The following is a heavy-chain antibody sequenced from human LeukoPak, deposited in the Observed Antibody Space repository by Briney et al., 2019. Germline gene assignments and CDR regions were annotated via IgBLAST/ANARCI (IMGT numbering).Heavy chain of an antibody. CDR3: ARNLRRYSSSWFHDAFDI. V-gene: IGHV1-24*01. CDR2: FDPEDGET. J-gene: IGHJ3*02. Sequence: ASVKVSCKVSGYTLTELSMHWVRQAPGKGLEWMGGFDPEDGETIYAQKFQGRVTMTEDTSTDTAYMELSSLRSEDTAVYYCARNLRRYSSSWFHDAFDIWGQGTMVTVSS. D-gene: IGHD6-13*01. CDR1: GYTLTELS.